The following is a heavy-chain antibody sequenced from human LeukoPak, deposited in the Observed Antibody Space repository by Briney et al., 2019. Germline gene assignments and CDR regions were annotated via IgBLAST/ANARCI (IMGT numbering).Heavy chain of an antibody. CDR1: GGSISSGGYY. CDR2: ISHTGST. CDR3: ASDLGYCSSTSCRYFDP. V-gene: IGHV4-30-2*01. J-gene: IGHJ5*02. D-gene: IGHD2-2*01. Sequence: SETLSLTCTVSGGSISSGGYYWSWIRQPPGKGLEWIGYISHTGSTYYNPSLKSRVTISVDRSKNQFSLKLSSVTAADTAVYYCASDLGYCSSTSCRYFDPWGQGTLVTVSS.